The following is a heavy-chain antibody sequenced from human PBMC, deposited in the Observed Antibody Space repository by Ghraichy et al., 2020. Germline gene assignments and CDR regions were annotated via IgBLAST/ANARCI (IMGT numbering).Heavy chain of an antibody. CDR2: IYTSGST. CDR1: GGSISSYY. J-gene: IGHJ4*02. D-gene: IGHD6-6*01. V-gene: IGHV4-4*09. Sequence: SETLSLTCTVSGGSISSYYWSWIRQPPGKGLEWIGYIYTSGSTNYNPSLKSRVTISVDTSKNQFSLKLSSVTAADTAVYYCARLTIAARPDSEEEPFDYWGQGTLVTVSS. CDR3: ARLTIAARPDSEEEPFDY.